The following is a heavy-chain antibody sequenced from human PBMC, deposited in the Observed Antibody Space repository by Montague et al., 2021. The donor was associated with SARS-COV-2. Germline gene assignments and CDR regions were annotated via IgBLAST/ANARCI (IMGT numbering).Heavy chain of an antibody. CDR1: GGSISSGRYY. CDR3: AGVVGFHFDY. V-gene: IGHV4-61*02. Sequence: TLSLTCTVSGGSISSGRYYWSWIRQPAGTGLEWIGRIYTSGSPNYNPSLKSRVTISVDTSKNQFSLKLSSVTAADTAVYSCAGVVGFHFDYWGQGTLVTVAS. J-gene: IGHJ4*02. CDR2: IYTSGSP. D-gene: IGHD2-21*01.